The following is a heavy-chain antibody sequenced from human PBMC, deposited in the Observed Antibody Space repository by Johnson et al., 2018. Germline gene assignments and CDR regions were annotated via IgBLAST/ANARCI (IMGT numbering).Heavy chain of an antibody. J-gene: IGHJ6*03. CDR1: GGSFSGYY. V-gene: IGHV4-34*01. CDR2: INHSGST. D-gene: IGHD6-6*01. Sequence: QVQLQQWGAGLLKPSETLSLTCAVYGGSFSGYYWSWIRQPPGKGLEWIGDINHSGSTTYNPSLKRRVTISVDTSKNQFSLKRSSVTAAATAVYYCARGQGEGYSSSSLVFDYYYYYYMDVWGKGTTVTVSS. CDR3: ARGQGEGYSSSSLVFDYYYYYYMDV.